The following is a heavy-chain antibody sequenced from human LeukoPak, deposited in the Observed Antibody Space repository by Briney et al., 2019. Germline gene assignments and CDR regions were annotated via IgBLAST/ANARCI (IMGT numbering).Heavy chain of an antibody. V-gene: IGHV4-59*01. Sequence: SETLSLTCAVSGASISSYYWSWIRRPPGKGLDWIALIYYSGSTKYNPSLKSRVTISVDTSKNQFSLKLSSVTAADTAVYYCARARYGGNSEGYFDLWGRGTLVTVSS. CDR2: IYYSGST. CDR3: ARARYGGNSEGYFDL. J-gene: IGHJ2*01. D-gene: IGHD4-23*01. CDR1: GASISSYY.